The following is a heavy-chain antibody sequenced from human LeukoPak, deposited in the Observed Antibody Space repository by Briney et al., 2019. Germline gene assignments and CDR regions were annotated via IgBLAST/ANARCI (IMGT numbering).Heavy chain of an antibody. CDR2: INHSGST. Sequence: PSETLSLTCAVYGGSFSGYYWSWIRQPPGKAMECIWEINHSGSTNYNPSLKSRVTISVDTSKHHFSLKLSSVTAADTAVYYCARVGYSRYFDYWGQGTLVTVSS. D-gene: IGHD5-18*01. V-gene: IGHV4-34*01. CDR1: GGSFSGYY. J-gene: IGHJ4*02. CDR3: ARVGYSRYFDY.